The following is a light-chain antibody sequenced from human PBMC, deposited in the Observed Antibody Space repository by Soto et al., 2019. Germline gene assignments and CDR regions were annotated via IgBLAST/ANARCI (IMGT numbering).Light chain of an antibody. CDR3: CADGLSNNVG. V-gene: IGLV2-8*01. CDR2: DVT. J-gene: IGLJ2*01. CDR1: NSDIGGYDF. Sequence: QSALTQPPSASGSPGQSVTISCTGSNSDIGGYDFVSWYQQHPGKAPKLIIYDVTKRPSRVPDRVSGSQPGNTVSLTVSGLQAEDEADYSGCADGLSNNVGFGGGTKLTVL.